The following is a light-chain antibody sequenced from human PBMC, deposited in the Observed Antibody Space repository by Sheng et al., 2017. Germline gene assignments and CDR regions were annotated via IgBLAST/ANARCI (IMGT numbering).Light chain of an antibody. V-gene: IGKV1-39*01. CDR3: QQSYSTPPT. CDR2: AAS. J-gene: IGKJ1*01. CDR1: QSISSY. Sequence: DIQMTQSPSSLSPSVGDRVTITCRASQSISSYLNWYQQKPGKAPKLLIYAASSLQSGVPSRFSGSGSGTDFTLTISSLQPEDFATYYCQQSYSTPPTFGQGTNGGN.